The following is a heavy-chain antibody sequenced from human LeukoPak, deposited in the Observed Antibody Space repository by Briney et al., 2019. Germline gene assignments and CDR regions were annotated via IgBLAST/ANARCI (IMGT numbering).Heavy chain of an antibody. J-gene: IGHJ4*02. CDR2: ISSSDSYI. Sequence: GGSLRLSCAASGFTFSIYSMNWVRQAPGKGLEWVSPISSSDSYIYYADSLNSRFTISRDNAKNSLYLQMNSLRAEDTALYYCARDLHKRDNSGWYYFDYWGQGTLVTVSS. CDR3: ARDLHKRDNSGWYYFDY. V-gene: IGHV3-21*01. CDR1: GFTFSIYS. D-gene: IGHD6-19*01.